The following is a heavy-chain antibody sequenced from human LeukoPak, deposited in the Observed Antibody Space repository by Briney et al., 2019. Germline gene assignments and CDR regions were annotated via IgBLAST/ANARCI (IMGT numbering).Heavy chain of an antibody. D-gene: IGHD6-19*01. CDR2: IIPIFGTA. V-gene: IGHV1-69*05. CDR1: GYTFTSYD. CDR3: ARGDSSGWYMRWFDP. Sequence: SVKVSCKASGYTFTSYDINWVRQATGQGLEWMGRIIPIFGTANYAQKFQGRVTITTDESTSTAYMELSSLRSEDTAVYYCARGDSSGWYMRWFDPWGQGTLVTVSS. J-gene: IGHJ5*02.